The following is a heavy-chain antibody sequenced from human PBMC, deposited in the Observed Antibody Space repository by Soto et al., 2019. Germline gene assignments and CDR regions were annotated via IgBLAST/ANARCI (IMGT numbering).Heavy chain of an antibody. CDR1: GGSSSGYY. Sequence: PSETLSLTCAVYGGSSSGYYWSWIRQPPGKGLEWIGEINHSGSTNYNPSLKSRVTISVDTSKNQFSLKLSSVTAADTAVYHCARGGYSYGMDVWGQGTTVTVS. D-gene: IGHD5-18*01. CDR3: ARGGYSYGMDV. J-gene: IGHJ6*02. CDR2: INHSGST. V-gene: IGHV4-34*01.